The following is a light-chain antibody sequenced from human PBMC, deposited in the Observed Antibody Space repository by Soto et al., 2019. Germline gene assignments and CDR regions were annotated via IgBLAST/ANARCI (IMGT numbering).Light chain of an antibody. CDR3: QQYASAPFS. Sequence: EILFTQSPGTPSLSPGGRATLSRRASHSINTSFLAWFQQKPGQAPRLLIYAASTRATGIPDRFSGSASETDFTITINRLEPEDSAVYYCQQYASAPFSLGPVTQVEIK. CDR1: HSINTSF. CDR2: AAS. J-gene: IGKJ3*01. V-gene: IGKV3-20*01.